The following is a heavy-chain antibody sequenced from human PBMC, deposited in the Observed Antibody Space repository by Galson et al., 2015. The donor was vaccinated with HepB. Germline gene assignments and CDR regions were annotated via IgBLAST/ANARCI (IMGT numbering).Heavy chain of an antibody. J-gene: IGHJ3*02. V-gene: IGHV3-7*01. CDR1: GFTFRHFW. CDR3: ARGANYYDFWSGSYRDDAFDI. Sequence: SLRLSCAASGFTFRHFWLNWVRQAPGKGLEWVASINLGGSEKYYVDSVNGRFTISRDNAKNSLYLQMDSLRAEDTAIYYCARGANYYDFWSGSYRDDAFDIWGQGTLVTVAS. CDR2: INLGGSEK. D-gene: IGHD3-3*01.